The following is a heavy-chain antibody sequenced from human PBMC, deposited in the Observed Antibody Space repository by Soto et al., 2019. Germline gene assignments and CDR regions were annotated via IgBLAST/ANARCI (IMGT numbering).Heavy chain of an antibody. D-gene: IGHD2-2*01. CDR1: GGTFSSYA. V-gene: IGHV1-69*06. CDR3: AIGYCSGTSCYEGTKGDY. J-gene: IGHJ4*02. Sequence: QVQLVQSGAEVKKPGSSVKVSCKASGGTFSSYAISWVRQAPGQGLEWMGGITPIFGTANYAQKFQGRVTITADKSTSTAYMELSSLRSEDTAVYYCAIGYCSGTSCYEGTKGDYWCQGTLATVSS. CDR2: ITPIFGTA.